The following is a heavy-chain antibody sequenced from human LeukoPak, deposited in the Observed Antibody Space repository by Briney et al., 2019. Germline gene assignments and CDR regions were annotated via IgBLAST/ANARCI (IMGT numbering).Heavy chain of an antibody. CDR3: TRIITMVRGVYWFDP. J-gene: IGHJ5*02. D-gene: IGHD3-10*01. CDR1: GGSISSYY. Sequence: PSETLSLTCTVSGGSISSYYWSWIRQPPGKGLEWIGYIYYSGSTNYNPSLKSRVTISVDTSKNQFSLKLSSVTAADTAVYYCTRIITMVRGVYWFDPWGQGTLVTVSS. CDR2: IYYSGST. V-gene: IGHV4-59*08.